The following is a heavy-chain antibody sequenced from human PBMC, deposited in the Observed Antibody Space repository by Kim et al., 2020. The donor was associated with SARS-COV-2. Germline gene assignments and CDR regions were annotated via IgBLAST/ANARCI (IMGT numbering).Heavy chain of an antibody. D-gene: IGHD6-19*01. J-gene: IGHJ6*01. CDR3: ERVAGSVWDDEWYYRIYGRDV. V-gene: IGHV4-34*01. CDR2: INESGNT. Sequence: SETLSLTCAVSGLSLSAYWWSWFRQPPGEGLEWIGAINESGNTNYNPSPKSRVTISAHTAKNQVSLKLSSVTAADRAVYYWERVAGSVWDDEWYYRIYGRDVGAQGTTVTVS. CDR1: GLSLSAYW.